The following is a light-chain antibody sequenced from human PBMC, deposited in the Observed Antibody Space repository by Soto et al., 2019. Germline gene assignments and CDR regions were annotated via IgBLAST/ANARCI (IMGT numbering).Light chain of an antibody. Sequence: EIVMTQSPATLSVSPGERATLSCRASQSVGIDLAWYQQKPGQAPRPLLYGASTRATGVPDRFSGSGSGTEFTLTISSLQSEDFAVYYCQQYNKWPPIFTFGPGTKVDFK. V-gene: IGKV3-15*01. CDR1: QSVGID. CDR2: GAS. CDR3: QQYNKWPPIFT. J-gene: IGKJ3*01.